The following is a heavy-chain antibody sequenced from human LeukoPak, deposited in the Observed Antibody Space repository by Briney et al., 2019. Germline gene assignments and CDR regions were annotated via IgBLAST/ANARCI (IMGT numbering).Heavy chain of an antibody. D-gene: IGHD2-2*01. CDR3: ARDLGVVPAAGFDP. J-gene: IGHJ5*02. V-gene: IGHV3-21*01. Sequence: GGSLRLSCAASGFTFSSYSMNWVRQAPGKGLEWVSSISSSSSYIYYADSVKGRFTISRDNAKNSPYLQMNSLRAEDTAVYYCARDLGVVPAAGFDPWGQGTLVTVSS. CDR1: GFTFSSYS. CDR2: ISSSSSYI.